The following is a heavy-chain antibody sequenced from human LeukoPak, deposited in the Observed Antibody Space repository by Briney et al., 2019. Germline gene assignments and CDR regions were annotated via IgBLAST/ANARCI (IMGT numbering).Heavy chain of an antibody. CDR1: GGTFSSYA. CDR2: IIPIFGTA. D-gene: IGHD3-3*01. CDR3: ARESRWGVLRGAFDI. V-gene: IGHV1-69*05. J-gene: IGHJ3*02. Sequence: SVKVSCKASGGTFSSYAISWVRQAPGQGLEWMGGIIPIFGTANYAQKFQGRVTITTDESTSTAYMELSSLRSEDTAVYYCARESRWGVLRGAFDIWGQGTMVTVSS.